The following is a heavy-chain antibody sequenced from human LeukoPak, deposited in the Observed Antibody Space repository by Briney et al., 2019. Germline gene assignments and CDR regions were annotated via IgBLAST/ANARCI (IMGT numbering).Heavy chain of an antibody. J-gene: IGHJ5*02. D-gene: IGHD2-15*01. Sequence: GGSLRLSCAASGFTFSSYGMPWVRQAPGKGLEWVAVISYDGSNKYYADSVKGRFTISRDNSKNTLYLQMNSLRAEDTAVYYCAGGYCSGGSCYPSWFDPWGQGTLVTVSS. CDR2: ISYDGSNK. CDR3: AGGYCSGGSCYPSWFDP. CDR1: GFTFSSYG. V-gene: IGHV3-30*03.